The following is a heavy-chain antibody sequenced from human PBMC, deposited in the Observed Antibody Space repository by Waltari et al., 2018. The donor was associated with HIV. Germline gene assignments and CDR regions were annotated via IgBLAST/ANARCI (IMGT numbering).Heavy chain of an antibody. CDR1: GGSFSGSY. V-gene: IGHV4-34*01. CDR2: INHSGST. J-gene: IGHJ6*02. D-gene: IGHD2-2*01. CDR3: ARARLVSRGQYCSTTSCLPHYYYYYGMDV. Sequence: QVQLRQWGAGLLKPSETLSLTCAVYGGSFSGSYWSWIRQSPGKGLEWIGEINHSGSTNYNPSLNSRVTISVDMSKNQFSLKLTSVTAADTAVFYCARARLVSRGQYCSTTSCLPHYYYYYGMDVWGQGTTVTVSS.